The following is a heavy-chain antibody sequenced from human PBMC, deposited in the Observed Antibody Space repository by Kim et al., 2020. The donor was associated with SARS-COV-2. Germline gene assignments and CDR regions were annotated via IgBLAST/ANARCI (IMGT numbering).Heavy chain of an antibody. J-gene: IGHJ3*02. CDR1: GYTFTSYG. V-gene: IGHV1-18*04. D-gene: IGHD3-22*01. CDR2: ISAYNGNT. CDR3: ASWGDYYDSSGYYYGRAFDI. Sequence: ASVKVSCKASGYTFTSYGISWVRQAPGQGLEWMGWISAYNGNTNYAQKLQGRVTMTTDTSTSTAYMELRSLRSDDTAVYYCASWGDYYDSSGYYYGRAFDIWGQGTMVTVSS.